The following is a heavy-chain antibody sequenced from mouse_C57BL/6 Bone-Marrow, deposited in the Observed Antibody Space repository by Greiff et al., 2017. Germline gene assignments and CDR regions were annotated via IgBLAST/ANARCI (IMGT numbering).Heavy chain of an antibody. V-gene: IGHV5-17*01. J-gene: IGHJ4*01. CDR1: GFTFSDYG. Sequence: EVHLVESGGGLVKPGGSLKLSCAASGFTFSDYGMHWVRQAPEKGLEWVAYISSGSSTIYYADTVKGRFTISRDNAKNTLFLQMTSLRSEDTAMYYCAPPYYGSSYYAMDYWGQGTSVTVSS. D-gene: IGHD1-1*01. CDR2: ISSGSSTI. CDR3: APPYYGSSYYAMDY.